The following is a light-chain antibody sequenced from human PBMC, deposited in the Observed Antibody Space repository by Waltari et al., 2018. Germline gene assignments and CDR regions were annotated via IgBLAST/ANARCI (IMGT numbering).Light chain of an antibody. CDR1: RTNIGSNT. CDR3: AAWDDSPNEYVV. Sequence: QSVFTQPPSASGTPGQRVTISCSGRRTNIGSNTVNWYQQSPGTAPKLLIYSNDLRPSGVPDRFSGSKSGTSAYLAISGLQSEDEALYYCAAWDDSPNEYVVFGGGTKLTVL. V-gene: IGLV1-44*01. CDR2: SND. J-gene: IGLJ2*01.